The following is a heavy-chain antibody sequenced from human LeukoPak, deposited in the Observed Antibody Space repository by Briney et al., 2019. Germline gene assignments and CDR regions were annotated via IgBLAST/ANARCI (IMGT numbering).Heavy chain of an antibody. V-gene: IGHV3-48*04. CDR2: ISSSSTI. J-gene: IGHJ4*02. CDR3: ARDGMAVALYYFDY. D-gene: IGHD6-19*01. Sequence: GGSLRLSCAASGFTFSSYSTNWVRQAPGKGLEWVSYISSSSTIYYADSVKGRFTISRDNAKNSLYLQMNSLRAEDTAVYYCARDGMAVALYYFDYWGQGTLVTVSS. CDR1: GFTFSSYS.